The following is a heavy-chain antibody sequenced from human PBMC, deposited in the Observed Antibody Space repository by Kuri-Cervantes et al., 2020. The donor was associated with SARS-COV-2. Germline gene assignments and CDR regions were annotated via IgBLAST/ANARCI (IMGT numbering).Heavy chain of an antibody. J-gene: IGHJ4*02. Sequence: SETLSLTCAVYGGSFSAYYWSWIRQPPGKGLEWIGRIYTSGSTNYNPSLKSRVTISVDTSKNQFSLKLSSVTAADTAVYYCASGGSSGYFNYWGQGTLVTVSS. D-gene: IGHD3-22*01. CDR2: IYTSGST. CDR3: ASGGSSGYFNY. CDR1: GGSFSAYY. V-gene: IGHV4-59*10.